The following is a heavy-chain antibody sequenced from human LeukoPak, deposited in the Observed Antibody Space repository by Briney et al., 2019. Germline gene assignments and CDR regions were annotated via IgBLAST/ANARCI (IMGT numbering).Heavy chain of an antibody. D-gene: IGHD6-19*01. Sequence: QTLSLTCAISGDSVSSYSATWIWIRQSPSRGLEWLGRTYYRSKWYNEYGLSVQGRVSVNPDTSKNQFSLHLNSVTPEDTALYYCARAPHGSGCDYWGQGTLVTVSS. CDR3: ARAPHGSGCDY. CDR1: GDSVSSYSAT. J-gene: IGHJ4*02. V-gene: IGHV6-1*01. CDR2: TYYRSKWYN.